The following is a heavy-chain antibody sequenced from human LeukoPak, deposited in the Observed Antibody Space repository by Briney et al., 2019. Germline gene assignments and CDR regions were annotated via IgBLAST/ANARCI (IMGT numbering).Heavy chain of an antibody. CDR1: GFVFDDYD. J-gene: IGHJ4*02. D-gene: IGHD1-26*01. Sequence: PGGSVRLSCGASGFVFDDYDMHWVRQAPGKGREGVAFIRSDGYHTYYTDSVKGRFIITRDNFKNTLYLQMNSLRLEDMAVYYCAKPSGSGVDYWGRGTRVTVSS. V-gene: IGHV3-30*02. CDR3: AKPSGSGVDY. CDR2: IRSDGYHT.